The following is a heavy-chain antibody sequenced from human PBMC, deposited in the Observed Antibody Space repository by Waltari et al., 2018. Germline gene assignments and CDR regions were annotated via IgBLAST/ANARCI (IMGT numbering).Heavy chain of an antibody. Sequence: EVQLMESGGGLVKPGGSLRLSCAASRFTFSTYNMNWVRQAPGKGLEWVSSVSSNGAYIHYGDSVKGLFTIARDHAKTSLYLQMNGLRDEDTAVYYCARGGWGFYLDLWGQGALVTVSS. CDR3: ARGGWGFYLDL. CDR1: RFTFSTYN. J-gene: IGHJ5*02. CDR2: VSSNGAYI. D-gene: IGHD7-27*01. V-gene: IGHV3-21*01.